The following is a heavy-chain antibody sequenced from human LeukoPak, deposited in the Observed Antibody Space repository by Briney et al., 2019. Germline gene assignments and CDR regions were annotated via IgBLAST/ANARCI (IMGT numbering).Heavy chain of an antibody. J-gene: IGHJ4*02. Sequence: PGGSQRLSCAASGFTFNNAWMSWVRQAPGKGLEWVGRIKTKTEGGTADYAAPVKGRFTISRDDSKNTLYLQMNSLKTEDTAVYYCTIDLDCSGGSCYRTNYWGQGTLVTVSS. CDR3: TIDLDCSGGSCYRTNY. V-gene: IGHV3-15*01. CDR2: IKTKTEGGTA. D-gene: IGHD2-15*01. CDR1: GFTFNNAW.